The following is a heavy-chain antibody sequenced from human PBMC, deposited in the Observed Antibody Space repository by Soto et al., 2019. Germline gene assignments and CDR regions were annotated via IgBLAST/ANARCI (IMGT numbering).Heavy chain of an antibody. V-gene: IGHV1-69*06. CDR3: AREFVGRATSYYGMDV. CDR1: GGTFSSYA. D-gene: IGHD1-26*01. J-gene: IGHJ6*02. CDR2: IIPIFGTA. Sequence: SVKVSCKASGGTFSSYAISWVRQAPGQGLEWMGGIIPIFGTANYAQKFQGRVTITADKSTSTAYMERSSLRSEDTVVYYCAREFVGRATSYYGMDVWGQGTTVTVS.